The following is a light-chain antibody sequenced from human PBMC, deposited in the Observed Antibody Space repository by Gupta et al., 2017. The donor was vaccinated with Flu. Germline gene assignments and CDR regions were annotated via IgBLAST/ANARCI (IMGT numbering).Light chain of an antibody. Sequence: SVLTQPPSASGTPGQRVTISCSGSSSNIEKNTVTWYRQLPGTAPKLLIYNTNQRPSGVPDRFSGSKSGTSAALAISALQAEDEAHYYCEAWDDGLNGQGVFGGGTKLTVL. CDR3: EAWDDGLNGQGV. J-gene: IGLJ3*02. V-gene: IGLV1-44*01. CDR2: NTN. CDR1: SSNIEKNT.